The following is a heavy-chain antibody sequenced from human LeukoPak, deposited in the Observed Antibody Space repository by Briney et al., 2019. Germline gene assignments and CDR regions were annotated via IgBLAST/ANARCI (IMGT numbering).Heavy chain of an antibody. J-gene: IGHJ1*01. V-gene: IGHV3-23*01. Sequence: GGSLRLSCAASGFTFSTYAMSWVRQAPGKGLEWVSGISGSGGSTYYADSVKGRFTISRDNSKNTLYLQMNSLRVEDTAVYYCAKKYYYDSSGYYFQHWGQGTLVTVSS. CDR3: AKKYYYDSSGYYFQH. CDR1: GFTFSTYA. CDR2: ISGSGGST. D-gene: IGHD3-22*01.